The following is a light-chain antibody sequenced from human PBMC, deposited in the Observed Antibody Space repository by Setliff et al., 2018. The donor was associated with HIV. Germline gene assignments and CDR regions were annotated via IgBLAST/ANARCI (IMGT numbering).Light chain of an antibody. CDR1: TGAVTSGHY. Sequence: QAVVTQEPSLTVSPGGTVTLTCGSSTGAVTSGHYPYWFQQKPGQAPRTLIYDTSNKHSWTPARFSGSLLGGKAALTLSGAQPVDEAAYYCFLSYSGARRVFGGGTKVTVL. J-gene: IGLJ3*02. CDR2: DTS. CDR3: FLSYSGARRV. V-gene: IGLV7-46*01.